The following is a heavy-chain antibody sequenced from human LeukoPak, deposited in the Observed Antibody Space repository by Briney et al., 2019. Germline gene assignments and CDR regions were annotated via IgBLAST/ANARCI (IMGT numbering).Heavy chain of an antibody. CDR1: GASIRSGDYY. D-gene: IGHD2-15*01. CDR2: IYDSGST. Sequence: SQTLSLTCTVSGASIRSGDYYWSWIRQPPGKGLEWIGYIYDSGSTYYNPSLESRITISVDTSENRFSLKLSSVTATDTAVYYCARDCSGGSCYGAFDIWGQGTMVTVSS. J-gene: IGHJ3*02. V-gene: IGHV4-30-4*01. CDR3: ARDCSGGSCYGAFDI.